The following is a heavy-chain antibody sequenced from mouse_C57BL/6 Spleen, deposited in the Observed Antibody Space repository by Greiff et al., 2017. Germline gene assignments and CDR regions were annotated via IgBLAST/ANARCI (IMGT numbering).Heavy chain of an antibody. Sequence: EVMLVESGGGLVQPGGSMKLSCVASGFTFSNYWMNWVRQSPEKGLEWVAQIRLKSDNYATNYEVSGKGRFTISRDESKSSVYRQMNNLRAEDTGIYYCTIDYDYDGFAYWGQGTLVTVSA. CDR2: IRLKSDNYAT. CDR3: TIDYDYDGFAY. J-gene: IGHJ3*01. V-gene: IGHV6-3*01. CDR1: GFTFSNYW. D-gene: IGHD2-4*01.